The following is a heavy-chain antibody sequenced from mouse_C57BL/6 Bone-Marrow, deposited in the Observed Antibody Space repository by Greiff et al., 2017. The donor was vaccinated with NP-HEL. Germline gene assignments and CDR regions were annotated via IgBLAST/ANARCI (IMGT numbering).Heavy chain of an antibody. CDR1: GYSITSGHY. CDR2: ISYDVSN. Sequence: EVQRVESGPGLVKPSQSLSLTCSVTGYSITSGHYWNWIRQFPGNKLEWMGYISYDVSNNYNPSLKNRIPITRDTSKNQIFLKLNSVTTKDTATYYCAKDHGDYGTAGFAYWGQGTLVTVSA. CDR3: AKDHGDYGTAGFAY. V-gene: IGHV3-6*01. D-gene: IGHD1-1*01. J-gene: IGHJ3*01.